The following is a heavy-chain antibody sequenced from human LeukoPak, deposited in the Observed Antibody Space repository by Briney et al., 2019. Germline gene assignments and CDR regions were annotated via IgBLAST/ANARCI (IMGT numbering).Heavy chain of an antibody. Sequence: GGSLRPSCAASGFTFSSYWMHWVRQAAGDGLVWVSRINNDASSTSYADSVKGRFTISRDNAKNTLYLQMNSLRAGDTAVYYWASLVVTDNWAFDIWGQGTMVIVSS. CDR1: GFTFSSYW. CDR2: INNDASST. CDR3: ASLVVTDNWAFDI. D-gene: IGHD2-21*02. J-gene: IGHJ3*02. V-gene: IGHV3-74*01.